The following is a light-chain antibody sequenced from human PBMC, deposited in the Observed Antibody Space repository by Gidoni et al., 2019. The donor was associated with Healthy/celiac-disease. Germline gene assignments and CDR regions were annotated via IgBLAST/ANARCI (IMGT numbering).Light chain of an antibody. Sequence: EIVMTQSPATLSGSPGERATLSCRASQRVSSNLAWYHQKPGQAPRLLIYGASTRATGIPARFSGSGSGTEFTLTISSLQSEDFAVYYCQQYNNWPLTFGGGTKVEIK. CDR2: GAS. CDR3: QQYNNWPLT. CDR1: QRVSSN. J-gene: IGKJ4*01. V-gene: IGKV3-15*01.